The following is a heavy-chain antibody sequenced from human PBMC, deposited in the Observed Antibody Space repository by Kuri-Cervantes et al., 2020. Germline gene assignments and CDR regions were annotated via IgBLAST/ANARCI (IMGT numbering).Heavy chain of an antibody. CDR3: ARGWGDRRNCYCYYGMDV. V-gene: IGHV3-30*03. J-gene: IGHJ6*02. CDR1: GFTFSSYG. Sequence: GESLKISCAASGFTFSSYGMHWVRQAPGKGLEWVAVISYDGSNKYYADSVKGRFTISRDNSKKTLYLQMNSLTAEDTAVYYCARGWGDRRNCYCYYGMDVWGQGTTVTVSS. CDR2: ISYDGSNK. D-gene: IGHD1-14*01.